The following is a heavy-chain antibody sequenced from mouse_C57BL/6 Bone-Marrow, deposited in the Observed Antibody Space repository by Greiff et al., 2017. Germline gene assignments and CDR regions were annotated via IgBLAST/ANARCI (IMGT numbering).Heavy chain of an antibody. CDR1: GYTFTNYW. V-gene: IGHV1-63*01. CDR2: IYPGGGYT. J-gene: IGHJ2*01. Sequence: VQVVESGAELVRPGTSVKMSCKASGYTFTNYWIGWAKQRPGHGLEWIGDIYPGGGYTNYNEKFKGKATLTADKSSSTAYMQFSSLTSEDSAIYYCAISRGGYYFDYWGQGTTLTVSS. CDR3: AISRGGYYFDY.